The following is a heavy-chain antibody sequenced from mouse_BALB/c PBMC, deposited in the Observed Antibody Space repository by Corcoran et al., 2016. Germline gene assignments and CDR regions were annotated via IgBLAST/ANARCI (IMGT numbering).Heavy chain of an antibody. D-gene: IGHD1-1*01. V-gene: IGHV14-1*02. J-gene: IGHJ2*01. CDR1: GFNIKDYY. CDR2: IDPENGNT. CDR3: SRSAGSPLDY. Sequence: EVQLQQSGAELVRPGALVKLSCKASGFNIKDYYMHWGKQRPEQGLEWIGWIDPENGNTIYDPKFQGKASITADTSSNTAYLQLSSLTSEDTAVYYCSRSAGSPLDYWGQGTTLTVSS.